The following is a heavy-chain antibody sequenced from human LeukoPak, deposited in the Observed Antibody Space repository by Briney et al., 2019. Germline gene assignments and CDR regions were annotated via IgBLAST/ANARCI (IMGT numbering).Heavy chain of an antibody. V-gene: IGHV4-38-2*01. CDR2: VYHRGST. CDR1: GYSISIGYY. Sequence: SETLSLTCAVSGYSISIGYYWGWIRQPPGKGLEGIGTVYHRGSTYYNPSLKGRVTISIDTSKNQFSLKVSSETAADTAVYYCARGGAVAGGDFDLGAQGPLVSVFS. D-gene: IGHD6-19*01. CDR3: ARGGAVAGGDFDL. J-gene: IGHJ4*02.